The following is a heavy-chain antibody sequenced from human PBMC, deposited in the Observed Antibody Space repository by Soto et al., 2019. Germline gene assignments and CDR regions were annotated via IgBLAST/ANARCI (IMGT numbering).Heavy chain of an antibody. V-gene: IGHV3-23*01. J-gene: IGHJ6*02. CDR2: ISNSGGTP. CDR1: GFTFSTYG. Sequence: EVQLLESGGALVQPGGSLRLSCAASGFTFSTYGMTWVRQAPGKGLEWVSSISNSGGTPYSADSVKGRFTISRDNSKNTRYLQLDSLRADDTAIYYCASEYGSVNYGPYCALGVWGRGTTVTVS. CDR3: ASEYGSVNYGPYCALGV. D-gene: IGHD3-10*01.